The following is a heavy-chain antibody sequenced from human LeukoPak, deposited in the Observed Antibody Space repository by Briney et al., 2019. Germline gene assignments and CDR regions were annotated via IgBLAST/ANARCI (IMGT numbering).Heavy chain of an antibody. J-gene: IGHJ5*02. CDR1: GGTFSSYA. Sequence: SVKVSCTASGGTFSSYAISWVRQAPGQGLEWMGRIIPIFGTANYAQKFQGRVTITTDESTSTAYMELSSLRSEDMAVYYCARRSQRGFDPWGQGTLVTVSS. CDR3: ARRSQRGFDP. CDR2: IIPIFGTA. V-gene: IGHV1-69*05. D-gene: IGHD6-25*01.